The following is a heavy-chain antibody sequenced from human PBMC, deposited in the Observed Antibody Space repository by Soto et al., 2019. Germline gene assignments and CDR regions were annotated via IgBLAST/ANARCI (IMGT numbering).Heavy chain of an antibody. CDR1: GYTFTSNG. V-gene: IGHV1-18*01. D-gene: IGHD2-21*02. CDR3: ARDLAYCGGDCYPIDY. Sequence: QVQLVQSGAEVKKPGDSVQVSCKASGYTFTSNGIGGVRQAPGQGLEWMGRISAYNGHTNYAQKLQGRVTMTTDTSTSTAYMELRSLRSDDTAVYYCARDLAYCGGDCYPIDYWGQGTLVTVSS. CDR2: ISAYNGHT. J-gene: IGHJ4*02.